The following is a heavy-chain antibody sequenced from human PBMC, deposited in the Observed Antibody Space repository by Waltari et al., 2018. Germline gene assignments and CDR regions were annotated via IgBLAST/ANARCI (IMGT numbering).Heavy chain of an antibody. V-gene: IGHV3-33*06. CDR3: AKGGIAAAGTSYYYGMDV. J-gene: IGHJ6*02. CDR1: GFTFSSYG. CDR2: LWYDGSNK. D-gene: IGHD6-13*01. Sequence: QVQLVESGGGVVQPGRSLRLSCAASGFTFSSYGMHWVRQAPGKGLARAPVLWYDGSNKYYADSVKGRFTISRDNSKNTLYLQMNSLRAEDTAVYYCAKGGIAAAGTSYYYGMDVWGQGTTVTVSS.